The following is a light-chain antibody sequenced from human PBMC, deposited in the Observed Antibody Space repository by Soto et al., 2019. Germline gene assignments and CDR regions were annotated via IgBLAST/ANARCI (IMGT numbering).Light chain of an antibody. CDR2: DVI. J-gene: IGLJ2*01. V-gene: IGLV2-8*01. Sequence: QSALTQPPSASGSPGQSVTISCTGTSSDVGSYNYVSWYQQHPGKAPKLMIYDVIKRPSGVPDRFSGSKSGNTATLTVSGLQAEDEADYYCSSYAGSNRLVFGGGTKVTVL. CDR1: SSDVGSYNY. CDR3: SSYAGSNRLV.